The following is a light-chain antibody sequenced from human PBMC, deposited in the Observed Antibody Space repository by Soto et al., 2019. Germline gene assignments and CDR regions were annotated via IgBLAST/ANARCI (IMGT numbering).Light chain of an antibody. V-gene: IGKV1-5*01. J-gene: IGKJ1*01. CDR3: QQYDSYWT. CDR2: GAS. Sequence: DIQMTQSPSTLSASLGDRVTITCRASQIISSRLAWYQQKPGKAPKLLIYGASTLESGVPSRFSGSGSGTEFTLTISSLQPDDFATYYCQQYDSYWTFGQGTKVAIK. CDR1: QIISSR.